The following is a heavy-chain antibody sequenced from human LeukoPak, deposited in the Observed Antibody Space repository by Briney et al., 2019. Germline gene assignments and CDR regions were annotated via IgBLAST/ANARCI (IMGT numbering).Heavy chain of an antibody. CDR1: GGSISSGSYY. D-gene: IGHD6-19*01. V-gene: IGHV4-61*02. J-gene: IGHJ4*02. CDR3: AREVAVAGTFDY. Sequence: KPSQTLSLTCTVSGGSISSGSYYWSWIRQPAGKGLEWIGRIYTSGSTNYNPSLKSRVTISVDTSKNQFSLKLSSVTAADTAVYYCAREVAVAGTFDYWGQGTLVTVSS. CDR2: IYTSGST.